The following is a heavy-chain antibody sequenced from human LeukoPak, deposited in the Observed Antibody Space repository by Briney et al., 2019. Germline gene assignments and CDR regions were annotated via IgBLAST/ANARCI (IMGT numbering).Heavy chain of an antibody. CDR1: GFTVSSKY. CDR2: IYSGDTT. Sequence: PGGSLRLACAASGFTVSSKYMSWVRQAPGKGLEWVSVIYSGDTTYYADSVKGRFTISRGNSRNTLYLQMNSLRAEDTAVYYCARGNDYIWGSYLAYWGQGTLVTVSS. J-gene: IGHJ4*02. CDR3: ARGNDYIWGSYLAY. V-gene: IGHV3-53*01. D-gene: IGHD3-16*01.